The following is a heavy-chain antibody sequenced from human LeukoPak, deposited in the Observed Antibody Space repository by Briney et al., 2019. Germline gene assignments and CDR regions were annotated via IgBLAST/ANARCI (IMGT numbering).Heavy chain of an antibody. V-gene: IGHV4-4*02. D-gene: IGHD5-18*01. CDR3: ARPGVGSGRYGAFDV. CDR1: GGSLSSSNW. J-gene: IGHJ3*01. CDR2: IYHSGST. Sequence: SETLSLTCAVSGGSLSSSNWWSWVRQPPGKGLEWIGEIYHSGSTNYNPSLKSRVTISVDKSKNQFSLKLSSVTAADTAVYYCARPGVGSGRYGAFDVWGQGTKVTVSS.